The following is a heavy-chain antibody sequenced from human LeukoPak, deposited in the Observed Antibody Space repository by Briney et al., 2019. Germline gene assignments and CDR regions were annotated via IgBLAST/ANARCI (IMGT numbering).Heavy chain of an antibody. CDR2: ISHSGST. CDR1: GYSISSGYY. CDR3: ARFTPQGYGWGGYNRFDP. D-gene: IGHD3-16*01. J-gene: IGHJ5*02. Sequence: SETLSLTCTVSGYSISSGYYWGWIRQPPGRGLEWIGSISHSGSTYYNPSLKSRVTVSVDTSKNQFSLKLSSVTAADTAVYYCARFTPQGYGWGGYNRFDPWGQGTLVTVSS. V-gene: IGHV4-38-2*02.